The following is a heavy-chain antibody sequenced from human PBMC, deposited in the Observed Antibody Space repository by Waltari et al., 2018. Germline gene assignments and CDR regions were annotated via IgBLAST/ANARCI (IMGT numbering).Heavy chain of an antibody. J-gene: IGHJ4*02. CDR2: IRWNSGSI. D-gene: IGHD5-12*01. Sequence: EVQLVESGGGLVQPGRSLRLSCAASGFTFVDYAMHWVRQAPRKCLEWVSGIRWNSGSIGYADSVKGRFTISRDNAKNSLYLQMNSLRAEDTALYYCAKGDGYNKALDYWGQGTLVTVSS. CDR1: GFTFVDYA. V-gene: IGHV3-9*01. CDR3: AKGDGYNKALDY.